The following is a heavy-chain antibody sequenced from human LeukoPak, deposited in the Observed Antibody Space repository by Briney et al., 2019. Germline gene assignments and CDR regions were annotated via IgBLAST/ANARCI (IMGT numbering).Heavy chain of an antibody. Sequence: SETLSLTCTVSGGSISSGDYYWSWIRQPPGTGLECIGYIYYSGSTYYNPSLKSRVTISVDTSKNQFSLKLNSVTAADTAVYYCAREVPWVWNFDLWGRGTLVTVSS. J-gene: IGHJ2*01. CDR1: GGSISSGDYY. CDR3: AREVPWVWNFDL. V-gene: IGHV4-30-4*01. CDR2: IYYSGST. D-gene: IGHD1-26*01.